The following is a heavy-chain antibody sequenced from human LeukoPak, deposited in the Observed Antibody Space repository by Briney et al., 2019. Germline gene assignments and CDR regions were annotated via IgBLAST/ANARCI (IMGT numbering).Heavy chain of an antibody. CDR1: GYTFTGYF. Sequence: ASVTVSCKASGYTFTGYFMHWVRQARGQRLEWIGWIVVGSGNTNYAQKFQERITITRDMSTSTAYMELSSLRSEDTAVYYCAANTPRVVREDAFDIWGQGTMVTVSS. J-gene: IGHJ3*02. CDR2: IVVGSGNT. D-gene: IGHD2-21*01. V-gene: IGHV1-58*02. CDR3: AANTPRVVREDAFDI.